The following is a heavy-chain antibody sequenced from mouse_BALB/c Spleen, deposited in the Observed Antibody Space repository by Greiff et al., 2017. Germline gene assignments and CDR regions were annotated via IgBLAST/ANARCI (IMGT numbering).Heavy chain of an antibody. J-gene: IGHJ4*01. Sequence: QVTLKVCGPGILQPSQTLSLTCSFSGFSLSTSGMGVGRIRQPSGKGLEWLAHIWWDDDKRYNPALKRRLTISKDTSSNQVFLKIASVDTADTATYYCARPCGNYVDYAMDYWGQGTSVTVSS. V-gene: IGHV8-8*01. CDR2: IWWDDDK. CDR1: GFSLSTSGMG. CDR3: ARPCGNYVDYAMDY. D-gene: IGHD2-1*01.